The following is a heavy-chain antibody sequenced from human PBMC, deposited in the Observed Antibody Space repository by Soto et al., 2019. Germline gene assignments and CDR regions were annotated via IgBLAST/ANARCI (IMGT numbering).Heavy chain of an antibody. Sequence: SETLSLTCAVSGGSISSGGYSWSWIRQPPGKGLEWIGYIYHSGSTYYNPSLKSRVTISVDRSKNQFSLKLSSVTAADTALYFCARHDNMTLGSNYLDSWGPENLVTVSS. V-gene: IGHV4-30-2*01. CDR1: GGSISSGGYS. CDR3: ARHDNMTLGSNYLDS. D-gene: IGHD1-1*01. CDR2: IYHSGST. J-gene: IGHJ4*02.